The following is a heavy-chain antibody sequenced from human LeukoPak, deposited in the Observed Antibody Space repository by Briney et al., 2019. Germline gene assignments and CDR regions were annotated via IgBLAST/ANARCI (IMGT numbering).Heavy chain of an antibody. CDR1: GFTFDDYA. V-gene: IGHV3-9*01. CDR3: ARVVTAMAFDY. CDR2: ISWNSGSI. J-gene: IGHJ4*02. D-gene: IGHD2-21*02. Sequence: SLRLSCAASGFTFDDYALQWVRQAPGKGLEWVSGISWNSGSIGYADSVKGRFTISRDNAKNSLYLQMNSLRAEDTAVYYCARVVTAMAFDYWGQGTLVTVSS.